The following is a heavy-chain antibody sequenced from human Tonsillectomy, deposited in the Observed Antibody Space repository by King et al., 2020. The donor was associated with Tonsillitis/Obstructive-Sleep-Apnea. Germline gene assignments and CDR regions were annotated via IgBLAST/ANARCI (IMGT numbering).Heavy chain of an antibody. CDR2: TRNKANSYTT. Sequence: EVQLVESGGGLVQPGGSLRLSCAASGFTLSDHYMDWVRQAPGKGLEWVGRTRNKANSYTTDYAASVKGRFTISRDDSKNSLYLKMNSLKTEDAAVYYCARGVGKEGPWGQGTLVTVSS. CDR3: ARGVGKEGP. J-gene: IGHJ5*02. V-gene: IGHV3-72*01. D-gene: IGHD1-26*01. CDR1: GFTLSDHY.